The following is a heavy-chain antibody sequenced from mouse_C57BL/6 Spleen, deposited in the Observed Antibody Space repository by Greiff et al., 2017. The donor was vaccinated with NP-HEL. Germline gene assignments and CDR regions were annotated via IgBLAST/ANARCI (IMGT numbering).Heavy chain of an antibody. CDR2: IDPSDSYT. V-gene: IGHV1-50*01. Sequence: QVQLQQPGAELVKPGASVKLSCKASGYTFTSYWMQWVKQRPGPGLEWIGEIDPSDSYTNYNRKFKGKATLTVDTSSSTAYMQLSSLTSEDSAVYYCANLHDGYYDYWGQGTTLTGSS. CDR1: GYTFTSYW. CDR3: ANLHDGYYDY. D-gene: IGHD2-3*01. J-gene: IGHJ2*01.